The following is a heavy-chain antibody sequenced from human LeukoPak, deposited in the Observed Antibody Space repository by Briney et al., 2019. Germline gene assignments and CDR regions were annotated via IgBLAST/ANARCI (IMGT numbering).Heavy chain of an antibody. V-gene: IGHV1-2*02. D-gene: IGHD3-10*01. CDR3: ARGANYYGSGDRGNWFDP. CDR2: INPNSGGT. CDR1: GYTFTGYY. J-gene: IGHJ5*02. Sequence: GASVKVSCKASGYTFTGYYMHWVRQAPGQGLEWMGWINPNSGGTNYAQKFQGRVTMTRDTSISTAYMELSSLRSEDMAVYYCARGANYYGSGDRGNWFDPWGQGTLVTVSS.